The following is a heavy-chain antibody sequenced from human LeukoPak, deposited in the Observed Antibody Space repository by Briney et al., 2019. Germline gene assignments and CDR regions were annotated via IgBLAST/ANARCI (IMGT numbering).Heavy chain of an antibody. CDR2: IWYDGSNK. CDR3: ARYSGSYYPIDY. V-gene: IGHV3-33*08. CDR1: GFTFSSYD. D-gene: IGHD1-26*01. J-gene: IGHJ4*02. Sequence: GGSLRLSCAASGFTFSSYDMHWVRQAPGKGLEWVAVIWYDGSNKYYADSVKGRFTISRDNSKNTLYLQMNSLRAEDTAVYYCARYSGSYYPIDYWGQGTLVTVPS.